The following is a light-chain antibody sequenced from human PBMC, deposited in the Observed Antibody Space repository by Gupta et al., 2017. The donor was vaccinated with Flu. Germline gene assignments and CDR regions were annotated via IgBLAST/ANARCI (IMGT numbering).Light chain of an antibody. CDR1: NIRRKT. J-gene: IGLJ2*01. Sequence: SYVLTQPPSVSVAPGQTARITCGGNNIRRKTVHWHQQKPGQAPILVVYDDNDRPSGIPERFSGSNSGNTATLTISRVEAGDESDYYCQVWDSSSDHVVFGGGTKLPVL. CDR2: DDN. CDR3: QVWDSSSDHVV. V-gene: IGLV3-21*02.